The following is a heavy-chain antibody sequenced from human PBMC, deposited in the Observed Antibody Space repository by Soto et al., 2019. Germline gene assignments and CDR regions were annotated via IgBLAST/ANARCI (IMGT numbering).Heavy chain of an antibody. D-gene: IGHD3-10*01. Sequence: QVQLQESGPGLVKPSETLSLTCTVSGGSIGSYYWSRIRQPPGKGLEWIGYIYYSGSTNYNPSLKSRVTISVDTSKNQFSLKLSYVTATDTAVYYCARVWGGAFDIWGQGTMVTVSS. CDR2: IYYSGST. CDR1: GGSIGSYY. J-gene: IGHJ3*02. CDR3: ARVWGGAFDI. V-gene: IGHV4-59*01.